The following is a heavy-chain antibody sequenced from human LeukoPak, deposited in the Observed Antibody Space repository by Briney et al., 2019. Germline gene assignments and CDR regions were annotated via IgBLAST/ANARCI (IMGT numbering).Heavy chain of an antibody. J-gene: IGHJ4*02. D-gene: IGHD1-26*01. CDR1: GDSISSYY. CDR2: IYYSGST. CDR3: ARHSPVGIFYFDY. Sequence: SETLSLTCTVSGDSISSYYCSWIRQPPGKGLEWIGYIYYSGSTSYNPSLKSRVTISLDTSNNQFSLKLRSVTAADTAVYYCARHSPVGIFYFDYWGQGTLVTVSS. V-gene: IGHV4-59*01.